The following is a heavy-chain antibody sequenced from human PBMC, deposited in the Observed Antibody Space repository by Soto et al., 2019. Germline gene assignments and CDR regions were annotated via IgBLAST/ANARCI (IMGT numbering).Heavy chain of an antibody. V-gene: IGHV1-69*13. CDR3: ARDLKIRGYSYANTSGDYSSGMDV. Sequence: SVKVSCKASGGTFSSYAISWVRQAPGQGLEWMGGIIPIFGTANYAQKFQGRVTITADESTSTAYMELSSLRSEDTAVYYCARDLKIRGYSYANTSGDYSSGMDVGAQGTTVPVPS. CDR2: IIPIFGTA. J-gene: IGHJ6*02. D-gene: IGHD5-18*01. CDR1: GGTFSSYA.